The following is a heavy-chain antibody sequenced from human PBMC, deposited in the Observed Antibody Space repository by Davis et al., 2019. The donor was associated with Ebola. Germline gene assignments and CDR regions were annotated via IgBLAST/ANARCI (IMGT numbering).Heavy chain of an antibody. J-gene: IGHJ6*02. CDR2: INHSGST. CDR1: GGSFSGYY. CDR3: AGIPRGYRYYYYYGMDV. V-gene: IGHV4-34*01. D-gene: IGHD5-12*01. Sequence: SETLSLTCAVYGGSFSGYYWSWIRQPPGKGLEWIGEINHSGSTNYNPSLKSRVTISVDTSKNQFSLKLSSVTAADTAVYYCAGIPRGYRYYYYYGMDVWGQGTTVTVSS.